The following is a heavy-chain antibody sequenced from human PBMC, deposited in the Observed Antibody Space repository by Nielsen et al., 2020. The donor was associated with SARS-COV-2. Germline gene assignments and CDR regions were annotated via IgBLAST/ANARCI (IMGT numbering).Heavy chain of an antibody. D-gene: IGHD2-2*01. CDR3: ARGDLVVVPSPILGLGPFFYYFYLDV. CDR2: VSHSGSI. J-gene: IGHJ6*03. Sequence: SETLSLTCAVSGGSVSSNDLWTWVRQSPGQGLEWIGEVSHSGSINYNPSLKSRVTLSMDKSKRQFSLRLTSVSAADTAVYFCARGDLVVVPSPILGLGPFFYYFYLDVWGKGTTVIVSS. V-gene: IGHV4-4*02. CDR1: GGSVSSNDL.